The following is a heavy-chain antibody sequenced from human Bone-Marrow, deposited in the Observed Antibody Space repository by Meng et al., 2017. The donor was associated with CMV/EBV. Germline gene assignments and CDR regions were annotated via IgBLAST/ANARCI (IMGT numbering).Heavy chain of an antibody. V-gene: IGHV3-66*02. J-gene: IGHJ4*02. CDR3: ARDLRAAAFDY. CDR1: GFTVSSNY. Sequence: GESLKISCAASGFTVSSNYMSWVRQAPGKGLEWVSVIYSGGSTYYADSVKGRFTSSRDNSKNTLYLQMNSLRAEDTAVYYCARDLRAAAFDYWGQGTLVTVSS. CDR2: IYSGGST. D-gene: IGHD6-13*01.